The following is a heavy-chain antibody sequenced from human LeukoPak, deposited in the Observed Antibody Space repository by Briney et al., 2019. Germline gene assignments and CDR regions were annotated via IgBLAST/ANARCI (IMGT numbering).Heavy chain of an antibody. J-gene: IGHJ3*02. CDR2: MHGGGRP. CDR3: VRDISVHAFDI. CDR1: GASVRSDH. D-gene: IGHD3-10*01. Sequence: SETLSLTCTVSGASVRSDHWNWIRQSPGKGLDWIAYMHGGGRPNYNPSLASRRTLSVDATQNLLSLRLTSVTASGTSVYFCVRDISVHAFDIWGPGNFVTVSS. V-gene: IGHV4-59*02.